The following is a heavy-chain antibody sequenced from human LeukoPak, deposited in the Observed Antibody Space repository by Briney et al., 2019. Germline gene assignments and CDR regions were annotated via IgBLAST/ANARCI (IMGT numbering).Heavy chain of an antibody. CDR3: AMQYYCDFWSGYWFDP. CDR1: GGTFSSYA. D-gene: IGHD3-3*01. J-gene: IGHJ5*02. Sequence: SVKVSCKASGGTFSSYAISWVRQAPGQGLEWMGRIIPILGIANYAQKFQGRVTITADKSTSTAYMELSSLRSEDTAVYYCAMQYYCDFWSGYWFDPWGQGTLVTVSS. V-gene: IGHV1-69*04. CDR2: IIPILGIA.